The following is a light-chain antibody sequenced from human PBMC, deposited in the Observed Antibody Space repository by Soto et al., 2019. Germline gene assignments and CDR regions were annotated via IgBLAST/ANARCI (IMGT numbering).Light chain of an antibody. CDR2: GAS. CDR3: QQYGDSVFT. Sequence: EIVLTQSPGTLSLSPGERATLSCRASQSFRSSYLTWYHQKPGQAPRLLIFGASSRATGTPDRISGSGSGTDYTLTINRLEPEDCGVYYCQQYGDSVFTFGPGTTVEIK. V-gene: IGKV3-20*01. CDR1: QSFRSSY. J-gene: IGKJ3*01.